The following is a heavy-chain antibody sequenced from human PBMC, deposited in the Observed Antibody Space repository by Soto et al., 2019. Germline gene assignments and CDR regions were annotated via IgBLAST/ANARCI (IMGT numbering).Heavy chain of an antibody. V-gene: IGHV1-2*02. J-gene: IGHJ4*02. CDR3: ARDLFMTTVTPIDY. CDR1: GYTLSGYY. CDR2: INPNSGGT. D-gene: IGHD4-17*01. Sequence: SVKVSCNASGYTLSGYYFHWVRQAPGQGLERMGWINPNSGGTNYEQKFQGRVTMTRDTSISTAYMELSRLRSDETAVYYCARDLFMTTVTPIDYWGQGTLVTVSS.